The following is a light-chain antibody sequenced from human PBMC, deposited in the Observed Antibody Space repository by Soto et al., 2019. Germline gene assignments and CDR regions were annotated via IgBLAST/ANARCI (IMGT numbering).Light chain of an antibody. CDR1: SSDVGGYNY. CDR3: SSYATSSTLVI. Sequence: QSVLTQPASVSGSPGQSITISCTGTSSDVGGYNYVSWYQHHAGKAPKLLISEVTDRPSGVSNRFSGSKSGNTASLTISGLQDEDEADYYCSSYATSSTLVIFGGGTKVTVL. CDR2: EVT. J-gene: IGLJ2*01. V-gene: IGLV2-14*01.